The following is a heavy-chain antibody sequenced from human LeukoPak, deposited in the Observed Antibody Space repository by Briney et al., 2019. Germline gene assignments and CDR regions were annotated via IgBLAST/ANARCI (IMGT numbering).Heavy chain of an antibody. J-gene: IGHJ4*02. V-gene: IGHV3-23*01. D-gene: IGHD6-13*01. CDR3: AKALRQQPRAYDY. Sequence: GGSLRLSCAASGFTFSSYAMSWVRQAPGKGLEWVSAISGSGGSTYYADSVKGRFTISRDNSKNTLYLQMDSLRAEDTAIYYCAKALRQQPRAYDYWGQGTLVTVSS. CDR2: ISGSGGST. CDR1: GFTFSSYA.